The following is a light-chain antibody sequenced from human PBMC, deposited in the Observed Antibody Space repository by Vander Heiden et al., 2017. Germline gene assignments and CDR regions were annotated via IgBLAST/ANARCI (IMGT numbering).Light chain of an antibody. CDR3: SSYTGSFTLNWV. Sequence: HSALTQPASVSGSPAQSITISFTGIGSNVDGYKDVSWYQQHPGKAPKVVIYDVSYRPSGVSNRFSGSKSGNTASLTISGLQAEDEAFYFCSSYTGSFTLNWVFGGGTKVTVL. J-gene: IGLJ3*02. CDR1: GSNVDGYKD. V-gene: IGLV2-14*03. CDR2: DVS.